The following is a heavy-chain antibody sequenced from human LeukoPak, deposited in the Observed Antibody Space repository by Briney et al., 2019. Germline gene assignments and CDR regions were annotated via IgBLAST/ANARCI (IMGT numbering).Heavy chain of an antibody. CDR1: GGSFSGYY. J-gene: IGHJ6*03. CDR2: INHSGST. V-gene: IGHV4-34*01. D-gene: IGHD5-18*01. CDR3: ARRHGGYSYGLGYYYYYMDV. Sequence: PSETLSLTCAVYGGSFSGYYWSWIRQPPGKGLEWIGEINHSGSTNYNPSLKSRVTISVDTSKNQFSLKLSSVTAADTAVYYCARRHGGYSYGLGYYYYYMDVWGKGTTVTISS.